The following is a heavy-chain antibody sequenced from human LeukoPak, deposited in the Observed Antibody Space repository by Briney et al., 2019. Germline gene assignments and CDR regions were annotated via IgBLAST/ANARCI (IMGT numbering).Heavy chain of an antibody. V-gene: IGHV4-34*01. CDR1: GGSFSGYY. D-gene: IGHD5-18*01. CDR2: INHSGST. CDR3: ARGLPGYXYVPS. Sequence: SETLSLTCAVYGGSFSGYYWSWIRQPPGKGLEWIGEINHSGSTNYNPSLKSRVTISVDTSKNQFSLKLSSVTAADTAVYYCARGLPGYXYVPSWGQGTLVTVSS. J-gene: IGHJ4*02.